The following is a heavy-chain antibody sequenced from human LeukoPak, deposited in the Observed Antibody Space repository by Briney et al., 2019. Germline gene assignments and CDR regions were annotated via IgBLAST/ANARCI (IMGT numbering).Heavy chain of an antibody. D-gene: IGHD3-10*01. CDR2: ISSSSSYI. V-gene: IGHV3-21*01. Sequence: SSISSSSSYIYYADSVKGRFTISRDNAKNSLYLQMNSLRAEDTAVYYCARGLRAEDAFDIWGQGTVVTVSS. CDR3: ARGLRAEDAFDI. J-gene: IGHJ3*02.